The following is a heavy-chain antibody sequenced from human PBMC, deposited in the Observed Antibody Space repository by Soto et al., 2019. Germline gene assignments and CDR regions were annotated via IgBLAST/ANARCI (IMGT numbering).Heavy chain of an antibody. V-gene: IGHV4-59*01. D-gene: IGHD1-26*01. CDR3: ARDSGSYAIDY. CDR2: IYYSGST. J-gene: IGHJ4*02. Sequence: PSETLCLTCTVSGGSISSYYWSWIRQPPGKGLEWIGYIYYSGSTNYNPSLKSRVTISVDTSKNQFSLKLSSVTAADTAVYYCARDSGSYAIDYWGQGTLVTGSS. CDR1: GGSISSYY.